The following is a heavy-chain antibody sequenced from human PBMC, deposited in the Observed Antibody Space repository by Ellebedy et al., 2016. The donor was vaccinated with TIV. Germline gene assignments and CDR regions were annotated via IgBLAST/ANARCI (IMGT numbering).Heavy chain of an antibody. CDR2: ISSNGGST. CDR1: GFTFSSYA. Sequence: GESLKISXSASGFTFSSYAMHWVRQAPGKGLEYVSAISSNGGSTYYADSVKGRFTISRDNSKNTLYLQMNSLRAEDTAVYYCARASRGQLWLFGTGFDYWGQGTLVTVSS. CDR3: ARASRGQLWLFGTGFDY. D-gene: IGHD5-18*01. J-gene: IGHJ4*02. V-gene: IGHV3-64*04.